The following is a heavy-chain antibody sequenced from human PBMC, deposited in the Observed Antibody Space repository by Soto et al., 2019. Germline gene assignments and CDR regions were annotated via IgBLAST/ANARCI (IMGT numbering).Heavy chain of an antibody. CDR1: GGSVSGYY. D-gene: IGHD2-2*01. Sequence: PSETLSLTCAVYGGSVSGYYWSWIRQPPGKGLDWIGEINHSGSTNYNPSLKSRVTISVDTSKNQFSLKLSSVTAADTAVYYCARGDIVVVPAAIGSYYYMDVWGKGTTVTVSS. CDR2: INHSGST. CDR3: ARGDIVVVPAAIGSYYYMDV. V-gene: IGHV4-34*01. J-gene: IGHJ6*03.